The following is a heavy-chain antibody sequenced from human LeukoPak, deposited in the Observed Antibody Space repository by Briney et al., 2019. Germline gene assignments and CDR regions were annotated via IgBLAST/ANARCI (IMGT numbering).Heavy chain of an antibody. D-gene: IGHD3-3*01. Sequence: PGGSLRLSCAASGFTFSSYEMNWVRQAPGKGLEWVSYISSSGSTIYYADSVKGRFTISRDNAKNSLYLQTNSLRAEDTAVYYCARATSVSGLRFLEWSPLYYFDYWGQGTLVTVSS. CDR1: GFTFSSYE. J-gene: IGHJ4*02. V-gene: IGHV3-48*03. CDR2: ISSSGSTI. CDR3: ARATSVSGLRFLEWSPLYYFDY.